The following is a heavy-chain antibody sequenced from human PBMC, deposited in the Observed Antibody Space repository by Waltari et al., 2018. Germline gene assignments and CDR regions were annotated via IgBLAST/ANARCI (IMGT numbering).Heavy chain of an antibody. CDR2: INAGNGNT. D-gene: IGHD3-9*01. V-gene: IGHV1-3*01. J-gene: IGHJ2*01. CDR3: ARDQDYDILTGTLGWYFDL. CDR1: GYTFTSYA. Sequence: QVQLVQSGAEVKKPGASVKVSCKASGYTFTSYAMHWVRQAPGQRLEWMGWINAGNGNTKYSQKFQGRVTITRDTSASTAYMELSSLRSEDTAVYYCARDQDYDILTGTLGWYFDLWGRGTLVIVSS.